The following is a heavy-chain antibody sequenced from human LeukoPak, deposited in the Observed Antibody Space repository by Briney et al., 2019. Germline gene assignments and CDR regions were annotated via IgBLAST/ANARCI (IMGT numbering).Heavy chain of an antibody. J-gene: IGHJ4*02. Sequence: GGSLRLSCAASGFTFSSLWMSWVRQAPGKGLEWVANINEGGSADYYADSVRGRFTISRDNAKNSLHLQMNNLRAEDTAVYYCARDWEHRRDYWGQGTLVTVSS. CDR3: ARDWEHRRDY. CDR2: INEGGSAD. CDR1: GFTFSSLW. V-gene: IGHV3-7*01. D-gene: IGHD1/OR15-1a*01.